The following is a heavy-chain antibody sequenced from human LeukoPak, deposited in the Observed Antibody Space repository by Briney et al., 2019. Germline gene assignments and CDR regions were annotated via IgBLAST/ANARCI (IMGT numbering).Heavy chain of an antibody. CDR2: INSDGSST. V-gene: IGHV3-74*01. CDR1: EFSVGSNY. J-gene: IGHJ4*02. CDR3: AVSSSSGSGYFDY. Sequence: PGGSLRLSCAASEFSVGSNYMTWVRQAPGKGLVWVSRINSDGSSTSYADSVKGRFTISRDNAKNTLYLQMNSLRAEDTAVYYCAVSSSSGSGYFDYWGQGTLVTVSS. D-gene: IGHD6-13*01.